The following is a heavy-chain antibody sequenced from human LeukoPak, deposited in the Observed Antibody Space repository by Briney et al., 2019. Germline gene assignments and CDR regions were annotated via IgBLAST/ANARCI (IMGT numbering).Heavy chain of an antibody. Sequence: GRSLRLSCAASGFTFSMYWVHWVRQAPGKGLVWVSSINSDGSSTSYADSVKGRFTISRDNAKNTLYLQMNTLRAEDTAVYYCASLDYWGQGTPVTVSS. CDR3: ASLDY. CDR2: INSDGSST. V-gene: IGHV3-74*01. CDR1: GFTFSMYW. J-gene: IGHJ4*02.